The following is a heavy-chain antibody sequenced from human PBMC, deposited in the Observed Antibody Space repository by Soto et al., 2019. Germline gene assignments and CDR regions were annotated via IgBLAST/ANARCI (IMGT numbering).Heavy chain of an antibody. D-gene: IGHD3-3*01. CDR3: ARGRGSVFGFWSGPTAYGPDV. Sequence: SETLSLTCAVYGGSFSGYYWSWIRQPPGKGLEWIGEINHSGSTNYNPSLKSRVTISVDTSKNQFSLKLSSVTAADTAVYYCARGRGSVFGFWSGPTAYGPDVWGQGTTVTVSS. V-gene: IGHV4-34*01. CDR2: INHSGST. J-gene: IGHJ6*02. CDR1: GGSFSGYY.